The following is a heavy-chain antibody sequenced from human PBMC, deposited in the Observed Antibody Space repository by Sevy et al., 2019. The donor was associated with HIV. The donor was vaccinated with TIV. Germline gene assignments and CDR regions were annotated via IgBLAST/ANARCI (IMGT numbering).Heavy chain of an antibody. V-gene: IGHV1-24*01. CDR2: FDPEDGET. J-gene: IGHJ4*02. D-gene: IGHD5-12*01. CDR1: GYTLTELS. CDR3: ATVGPLRYGYNFFDY. Sequence: ASVKASCKVSGYTLTELSMHWVRQAPGKGLEWMGGFDPEDGETIYAQKFQGRVTMTEDKYTDTAYMELSSLGSEDTAVYYCATVGPLRYGYNFFDYWGQGTLVTVSS.